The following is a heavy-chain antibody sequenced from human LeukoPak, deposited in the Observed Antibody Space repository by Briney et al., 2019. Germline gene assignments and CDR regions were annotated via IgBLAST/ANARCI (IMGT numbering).Heavy chain of an antibody. J-gene: IGHJ4*02. CDR2: IIPIFGIA. CDR1: GGTFSSYA. V-gene: IGHV1-69*04. Sequence: SVKVACKASGGTFSSYAISWVRQAPGQGLEWMGRIIPIFGIANYAQKFQGRVTITADKSTSTAYMELSSLRSEDTAVYYCASRSRDDYINSGFDYWGQGTLVTVSS. CDR3: ASRSRDDYINSGFDY. D-gene: IGHD5-24*01.